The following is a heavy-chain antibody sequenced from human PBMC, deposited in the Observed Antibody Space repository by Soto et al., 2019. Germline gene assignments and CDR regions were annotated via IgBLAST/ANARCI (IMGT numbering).Heavy chain of an antibody. V-gene: IGHV3-30-3*01. Sequence: QVQLVESGGGVVQPGRSLRLSCAASGFTFSSYAMHWVRQAPGKGLEWVAVISYDGSNKYYADSVKGRFTISRDNSKNTLYLQMNRLRAEDTAVYYCARDSHPPFYDSSGYSALYYWGQGTLVTVSS. CDR2: ISYDGSNK. J-gene: IGHJ4*02. CDR1: GFTFSSYA. D-gene: IGHD3-22*01. CDR3: ARDSHPPFYDSSGYSALYY.